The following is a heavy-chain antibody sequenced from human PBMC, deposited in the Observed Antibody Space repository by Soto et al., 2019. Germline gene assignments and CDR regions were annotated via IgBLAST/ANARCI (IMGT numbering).Heavy chain of an antibody. CDR3: ARHIDGDDWFDP. J-gene: IGHJ5*02. Sequence: TSETLSLTCAVSGDSVSSSSYYWGWIRQTPGKGLEWIGSVYYTGSTYSNPSLKSRVTISVDTSKNQFSLKLTSVTAADTAVYYRARHIDGDDWFDPWGQGILVTVSS. V-gene: IGHV4-39*01. D-gene: IGHD4-17*01. CDR2: VYYTGST. CDR1: GDSVSSSSYY.